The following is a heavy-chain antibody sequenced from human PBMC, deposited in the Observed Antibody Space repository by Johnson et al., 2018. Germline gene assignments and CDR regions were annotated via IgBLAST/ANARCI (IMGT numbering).Heavy chain of an antibody. Sequence: QVQLVQSGGGVVEPGRSLRLSCATSGFTFTNYGMHWVRQAPGKGLEWVAVLWSHGRSEYYADYVKGRLTITRDTSKNTLYLQMNSLRAEDTAVYYCVRVFPPYYDSSGHYNFYGMDVWGQGTTVTVSS. CDR1: GFTFTNYG. J-gene: IGHJ6*02. CDR3: VRVFPPYYDSSGHYNFYGMDV. D-gene: IGHD3-22*01. V-gene: IGHV3-33*01. CDR2: LWSHGRSE.